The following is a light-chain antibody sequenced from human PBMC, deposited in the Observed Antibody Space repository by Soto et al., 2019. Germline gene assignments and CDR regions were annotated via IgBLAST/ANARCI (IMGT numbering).Light chain of an antibody. Sequence: EIIMTQSPATLSVSPGERVTLSCRASQGVGSTFAWYRQQPGQAPRLLIYDAYIRASGVPARFSGSGSGTEFTLTISGLQSEDFAVYFCQHYKTWPLAFGGGTKVEIK. CDR1: QGVGST. J-gene: IGKJ4*01. CDR3: QHYKTWPLA. CDR2: DAY. V-gene: IGKV3-15*01.